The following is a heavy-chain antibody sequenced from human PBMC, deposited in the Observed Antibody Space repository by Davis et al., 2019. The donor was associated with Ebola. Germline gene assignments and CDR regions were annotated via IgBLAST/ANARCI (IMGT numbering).Heavy chain of an antibody. CDR2: IKQDGSEK. CDR1: GFTFSSYL. D-gene: IGHD3-22*01. V-gene: IGHV3-7*01. Sequence: GGSLRLSCAASGFTFSSYLMSWVRQAPGKGLEWVANIKQDGSEKYYVDSVKGRFTISRDNAKNSLYLQMNSLRAEDTAVYYCARVVTMIVVTWGQGTLVTVSS. J-gene: IGHJ4*02. CDR3: ARVVTMIVVT.